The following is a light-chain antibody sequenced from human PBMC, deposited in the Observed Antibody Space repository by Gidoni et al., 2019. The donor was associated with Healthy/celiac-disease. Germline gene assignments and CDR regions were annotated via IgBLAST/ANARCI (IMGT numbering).Light chain of an antibody. Sequence: DIVMTQSPDSLAASLGERATINCKSSQSVLYSSNNKNYLAWYQQKPGQPPKLLIYWASTRESGVPDRFSGSGSGTDFTLTSSSLQAEDVAVYYCQQYYSTPPTFGQGTKLEIK. J-gene: IGKJ2*01. V-gene: IGKV4-1*01. CDR1: QSVLYSSNNKNY. CDR2: WAS. CDR3: QQYYSTPPT.